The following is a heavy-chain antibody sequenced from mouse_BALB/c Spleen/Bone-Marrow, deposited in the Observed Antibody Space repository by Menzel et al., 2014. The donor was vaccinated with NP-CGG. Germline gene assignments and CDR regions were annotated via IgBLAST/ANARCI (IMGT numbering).Heavy chain of an antibody. D-gene: IGHD2-1*01. CDR2: IYPYNGGT. J-gene: IGHJ3*01. CDR3: ARGRAYGNYVWFAY. CDR1: GYTFTDYN. V-gene: IGHV1S29*02. Sequence: DVQLQESGPELAKPGASVKISCKASGYTFTDYNMHWVKQSHGKSLDWIGYIYPYNGGTGYNQKFKSKATLTVDNSSSTAYMELRSLTSEDSAVYYCARGRAYGNYVWFAYWGQGTLVTVSA.